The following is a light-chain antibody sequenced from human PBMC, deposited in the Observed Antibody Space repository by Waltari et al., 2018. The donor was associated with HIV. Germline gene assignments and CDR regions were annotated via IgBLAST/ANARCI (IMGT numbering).Light chain of an antibody. CDR3: ATWDDSLSGVL. J-gene: IGLJ3*02. V-gene: IGLV1-47*01. CDR1: TSNIGSTF. CDR2: GDD. Sequence: QSVLTPPPSTSGTPGQTVTISCSGSTSNIGSTFVYWYQQLPGTAPTLLIYGDDQRPSGVPDRFSVSKSGTSASLAISGLLSEDEAENYCATWDDSLSGVLFGGGTKLTVL.